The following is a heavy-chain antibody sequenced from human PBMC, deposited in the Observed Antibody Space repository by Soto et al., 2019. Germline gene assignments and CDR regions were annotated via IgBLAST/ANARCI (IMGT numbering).Heavy chain of an antibody. CDR2: IKQDGSEK. Sequence: VQLVESGGGLVQHGGSLRLSCAASGFTFSSYWMNWVRQAPGKGLEWVANIKQDGSEKNYVDSVKGRITISRDNAKNSLYLQMNSLRAEDTAVYYCARDRAMDDYWGQGTLVTVSS. CDR3: ARDRAMDDY. CDR1: GFTFSSYW. V-gene: IGHV3-7*05. D-gene: IGHD5-18*01. J-gene: IGHJ4*02.